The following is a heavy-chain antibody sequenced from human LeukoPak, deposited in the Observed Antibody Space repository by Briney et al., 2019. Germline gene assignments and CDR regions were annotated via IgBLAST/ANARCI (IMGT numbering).Heavy chain of an antibody. Sequence: GGSLRLSCAASGFTFSSYAMSWVRQAPGKGLEWVSAISGSGGSTYYADSVKGRFTISRDNSKNTLYLQMNSLRAEDTAVYYCAKGGPYYDFWSGYYESRYYYYMDVWGKGTTVIVSS. V-gene: IGHV3-23*01. J-gene: IGHJ6*03. D-gene: IGHD3-3*01. CDR3: AKGGPYYDFWSGYYESRYYYYMDV. CDR2: ISGSGGST. CDR1: GFTFSSYA.